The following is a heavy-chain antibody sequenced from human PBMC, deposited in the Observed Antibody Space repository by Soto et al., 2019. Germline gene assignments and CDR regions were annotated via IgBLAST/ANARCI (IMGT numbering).Heavy chain of an antibody. CDR2: VYYRGRS. Sequence: SETLSLTCTVSGGSVTNSSYYWGWIRQSPGKGLEWIGSVYYRGRSYSKSSVKSRVTISVDTSKNRFSLSLNSVTASDTAVYFWVSQPTSVPTQAFFDLRGPGTLVPVSS. CDR3: VSQPTSVPTQAFFDL. V-gene: IGHV4-39*01. CDR1: GGSVTNSSYY. J-gene: IGHJ4*02.